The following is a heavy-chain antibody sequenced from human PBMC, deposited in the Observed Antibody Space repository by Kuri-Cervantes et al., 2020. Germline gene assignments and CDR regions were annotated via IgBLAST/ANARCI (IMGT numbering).Heavy chain of an antibody. J-gene: IGHJ6*03. D-gene: IGHD6-6*01. Sequence: GESLKISCAASGFTFSSYEMNRVRQAPGKGLEWVSYISSSGSTIYYADSVKGRFTISRDNAKNSLYLQMNSLRAEDTAVYYCARGSSSFWYYYYMDVWGKGTTVTVSS. CDR3: ARGSSSFWYYYYMDV. CDR1: GFTFSSYE. CDR2: ISSSGSTI. V-gene: IGHV3-48*03.